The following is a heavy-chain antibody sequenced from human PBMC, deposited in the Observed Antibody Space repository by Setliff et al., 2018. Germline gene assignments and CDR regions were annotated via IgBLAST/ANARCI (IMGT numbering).Heavy chain of an antibody. D-gene: IGHD2-8*01. CDR2: ISAHSGNT. Sequence: GASVKVSCKASGYTFNHYGITWVRLAPGQGLEWMGWISAHSGNTFYAPQFQGRLVMTTDTSTNTAYMELRNLTSDDTAMYFCERLVRYCTRVTCQRSSDEDFWGQGTPVTVSS. V-gene: IGHV1-18*01. CDR1: GYTFNHYG. CDR3: ERLVRYCTRVTCQRSSDEDF. J-gene: IGHJ4*02.